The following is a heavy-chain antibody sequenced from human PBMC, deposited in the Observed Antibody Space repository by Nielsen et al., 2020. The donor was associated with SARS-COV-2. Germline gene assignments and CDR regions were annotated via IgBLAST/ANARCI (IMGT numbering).Heavy chain of an antibody. V-gene: IGHV3-48*02. J-gene: IGHJ5*02. CDR1: EFTFSSYS. D-gene: IGHD3-10*01. CDR3: ARAYGSGSYYEFDP. Sequence: GESLKISCAASEFTFSSYSMNWVRQAPGKGLEWVSYISSSSSTIYYADSVKGRFTISRDNAKNSLYLQMNSLRDEDTAVYYCARAYGSGSYYEFDPWGQGTLVTVSS. CDR2: ISSSSSTI.